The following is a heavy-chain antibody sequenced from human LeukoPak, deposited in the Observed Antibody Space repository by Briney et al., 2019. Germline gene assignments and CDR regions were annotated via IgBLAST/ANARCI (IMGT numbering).Heavy chain of an antibody. CDR3: ARDGRDSSTWDYYYGMDV. V-gene: IGHV1-18*01. CDR1: RYTFTSYG. D-gene: IGHD6-13*01. CDR2: ISAHYGNT. J-gene: IGHJ6*02. Sequence: ASVKVSCKASRYTFTSYGISWVRQAPGQGLEWMGWISAHYGNTNYTQKFQGRVTMTTDTSTSTAYMELRSLRSDDTAVYYCARDGRDSSTWDYYYGMDVWGQGTTVTVSS.